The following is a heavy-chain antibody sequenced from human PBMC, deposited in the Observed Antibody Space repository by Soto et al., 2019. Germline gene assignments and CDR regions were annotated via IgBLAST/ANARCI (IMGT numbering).Heavy chain of an antibody. V-gene: IGHV3-23*01. CDR2: IGASGDIT. Sequence: LRLSFAASVFSFTNFAMSWVCQAPGKGLEWVAGIGASGDITWYADSVKGRLSISRDNSKNTLYLQLNSLRFEDTAVYYCAKDDFTDRGDDYFDYWGPGTLVTVSS. CDR1: VFSFTNFA. J-gene: IGHJ4*02. D-gene: IGHD2-21*02. CDR3: AKDDFTDRGDDYFDY.